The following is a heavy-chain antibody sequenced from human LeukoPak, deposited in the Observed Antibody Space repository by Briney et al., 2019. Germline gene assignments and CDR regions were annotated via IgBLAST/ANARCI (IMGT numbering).Heavy chain of an antibody. CDR1: GYTFTGHY. CDR2: INPNSGGT. J-gene: IGHJ5*02. Sequence: ASVKVSCKASGYTFTGHYMHWVRQAPGQGLEWMGWINPNSGGTNYARKFQGRVSMTGDTSISTSYMELSRLSSDDTAVYYCARVGSSGWDTFEQSPTWGQGTLVTVSS. D-gene: IGHD6-19*01. CDR3: ARVGSSGWDTFEQSPT. V-gene: IGHV1-2*02.